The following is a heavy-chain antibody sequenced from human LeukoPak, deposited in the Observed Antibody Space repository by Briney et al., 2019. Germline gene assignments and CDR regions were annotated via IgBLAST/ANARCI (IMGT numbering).Heavy chain of an antibody. CDR3: ARDTAMVNSYYYGMDV. J-gene: IGHJ6*02. Sequence: SETLSLTCTVSGGSISSYYWSWIRQPPGKGLEWIGYIYYSGSTNYNPSLKSRVTISVDTSKNQFSLRLSSVTAADTAVYYCARDTAMVNSYYYGMDVWGQGTTVTASS. CDR1: GGSISSYY. CDR2: IYYSGST. D-gene: IGHD5-18*01. V-gene: IGHV4-59*01.